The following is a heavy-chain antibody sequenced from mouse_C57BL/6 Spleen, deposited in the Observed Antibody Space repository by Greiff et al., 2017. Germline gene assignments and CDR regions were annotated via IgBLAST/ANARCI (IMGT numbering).Heavy chain of an antibody. CDR2: IDPSDSYT. V-gene: IGHV1-69*01. J-gene: IGHJ3*01. CDR3: ARRGSNYPFAY. Sequence: VQLQQPGAELVMPGASVKLSCKASGYTFTSYWMHWVKQRPGQGLEWIGEIDPSDSYTNYNQKFKGKSTLTVDKSSSTAYMQLSSLTSEDSAVYYCARRGSNYPFAYWGQGTLVTVSA. D-gene: IGHD2-5*01. CDR1: GYTFTSYW.